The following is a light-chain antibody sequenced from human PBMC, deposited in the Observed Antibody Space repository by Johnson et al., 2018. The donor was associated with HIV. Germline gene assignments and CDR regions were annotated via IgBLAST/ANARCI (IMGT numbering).Light chain of an antibody. CDR2: DNN. CDR3: GTWDTSLSARYV. Sequence: QAVLTQPPSVSAAQGQKVTISCSGNSSNIENNYVSWYQQLPGTAPKLLIYDNNKRPSRIPDRFSGSKSGTSATLGITGLQTGDEADYYCGTWDTSLSARYVFGTGTKVTVL. J-gene: IGLJ1*01. V-gene: IGLV1-51*01. CDR1: SSNIENNY.